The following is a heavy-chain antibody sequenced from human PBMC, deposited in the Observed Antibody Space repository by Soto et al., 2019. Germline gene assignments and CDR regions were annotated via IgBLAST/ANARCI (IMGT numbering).Heavy chain of an antibody. CDR3: ARAVAGFGYYHYGMAV. V-gene: IGHV1-18*01. CDR1: GYTFTSYG. CDR2: ISAYNGNT. J-gene: IGHJ6*02. D-gene: IGHD6-19*01. Sequence: ASVKVSCKASGYTFTSYGISWVRQAPGQGLEWMGWISAYNGNTNYAQKLQGRVTMTTDTSTCTAYMELRSLRSDDTAVYYCARAVAGFGYYHYGMAVWGQGTTVNVS.